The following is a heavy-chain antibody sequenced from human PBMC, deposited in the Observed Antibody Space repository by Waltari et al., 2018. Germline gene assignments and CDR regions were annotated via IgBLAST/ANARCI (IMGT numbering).Heavy chain of an antibody. V-gene: IGHV2-26*01. D-gene: IGHD3-22*01. J-gene: IGHJ6*03. CDR1: GFSLSNARMG. CDR3: ARIDYYDIPPYYYYYYMDV. CDR2: IFSNDEK. Sequence: QVTLKESGPVLVKPTETLTLTCTVSGFSLSNARMGVSWIRQPPGKALEWLAHIFSNDEKSYSTSLKSRLTISKDTSKSQVVLTMTNMDPVDTATYYCARIDYYDIPPYYYYYYMDVWGKGTTVTISS.